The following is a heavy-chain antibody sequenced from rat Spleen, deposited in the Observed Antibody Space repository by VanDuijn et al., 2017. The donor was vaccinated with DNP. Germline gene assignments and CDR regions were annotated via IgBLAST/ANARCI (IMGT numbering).Heavy chain of an antibody. J-gene: IGHJ1*01. CDR1: GFTFSNYG. D-gene: IGHD1-1*01. Sequence: EVQLVESGGGLVQPGRSLKLSCAASGFTFSNYGMHWIRQAPTKGLEWVASITTGGSNTYYRDSVQGRFTVSRDNARTTQYLQMDSLRSEDTATYYCVREDYYSGDWYFDFWGPGTMVTVSS. CDR2: ITTGGSNT. V-gene: IGHV5-19*01. CDR3: VREDYYSGDWYFDF.